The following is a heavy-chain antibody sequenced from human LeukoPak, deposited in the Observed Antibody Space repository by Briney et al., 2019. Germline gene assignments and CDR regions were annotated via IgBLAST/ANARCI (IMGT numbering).Heavy chain of an antibody. D-gene: IGHD1-14*01. Sequence: GGSLRLSCAASGFTFDDYAMHWVRQGPGKGLEWVSGISWNSGRTDYADSVKGRFTISRDNAKNSLYLQMNSVRAEDTALYYCVKGSAVHKPGRGFYGGTPLDYWGQGTLVTVSS. J-gene: IGHJ4*02. CDR3: VKGSAVHKPGRGFYGGTPLDY. V-gene: IGHV3-9*01. CDR1: GFTFDDYA. CDR2: ISWNSGRT.